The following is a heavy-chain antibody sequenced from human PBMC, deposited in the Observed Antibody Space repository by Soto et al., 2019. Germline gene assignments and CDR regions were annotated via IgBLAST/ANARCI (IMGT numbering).Heavy chain of an antibody. CDR1: GGSISNHY. CDR3: TRANWYSEY. V-gene: IGHV4-59*11. Sequence: QVQLQESGPGLVKPSETLSLTCTVSGGSISNHYWSWIRQPPGKGLMWIGYIYYNGNTNYNPPLKSRVTMSVDTSKNQISLKLSSVTAADTAVYYCTRANWYSEYWGQGTLVTVSS. CDR2: IYYNGNT. J-gene: IGHJ4*02. D-gene: IGHD7-27*01.